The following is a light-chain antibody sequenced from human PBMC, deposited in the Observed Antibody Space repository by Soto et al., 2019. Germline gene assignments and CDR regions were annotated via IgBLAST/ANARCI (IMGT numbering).Light chain of an antibody. J-gene: IGKJ4*01. CDR2: GAS. Sequence: ETVLTQSPGTLSLSPGERATLSCRASQSVISNYLAWYQQKPGQAPRLLIYGASSRATGIPDRFIGSGSGTDFTLTVSRLEPEDCAVYYCQQFGDSLTFGGGTKVDIK. CDR1: QSVISNY. CDR3: QQFGDSLT. V-gene: IGKV3-20*01.